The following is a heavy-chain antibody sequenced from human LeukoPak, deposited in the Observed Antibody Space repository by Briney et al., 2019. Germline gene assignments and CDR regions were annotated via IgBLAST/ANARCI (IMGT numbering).Heavy chain of an antibody. D-gene: IGHD3-22*01. CDR2: ISSSGSTI. Sequence: GGSLRLSCAASGFTFSNAWMSWVRQTPGKGLEWVSYISSSGSTIYYADSVRGRFTISRDNAKNSLYLQMNSLRAEDTAVYYCATEGLSGYYDSSGYFLFDYWGQGTLVTVSS. J-gene: IGHJ4*02. CDR3: ATEGLSGYYDSSGYFLFDY. CDR1: GFTFSNAW. V-gene: IGHV3-48*01.